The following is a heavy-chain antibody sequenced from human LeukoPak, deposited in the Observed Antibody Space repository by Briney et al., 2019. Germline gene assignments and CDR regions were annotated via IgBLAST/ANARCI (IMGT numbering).Heavy chain of an antibody. CDR2: IYSSGST. CDR3: ARVGWELYDAFDI. V-gene: IGHV4-4*07. D-gene: IGHD1-26*01. Sequence: SETLSLTCTVSGGSIGSYYWSWIRQPAGEGLEWIGRIYSSGSTNHNPSLKSRVTMSVDTSKNQFSLKLNSVTAADTAMYYCARVGWELYDAFDIWGQGTMVTVSS. CDR1: GGSIGSYY. J-gene: IGHJ3*02.